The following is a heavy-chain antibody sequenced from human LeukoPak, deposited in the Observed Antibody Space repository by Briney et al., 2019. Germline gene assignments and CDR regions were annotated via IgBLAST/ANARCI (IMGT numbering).Heavy chain of an antibody. CDR1: RYTFTGDY. V-gene: IGHV1-46*01. D-gene: IGHD2-21*01. CDR2: INPSGGST. Sequence: GASVKVSCKASRYTFTGDYVHWVRQAPGQGLEWMGIINPSGGSTIYAQKFQGRVTLTRDTSTNTVYMELSSLRSDDTAVYYCARGDGYLTPSRNWFGPWGQRTLVTVSS. J-gene: IGHJ5*02. CDR3: ARGDGYLTPSRNWFGP.